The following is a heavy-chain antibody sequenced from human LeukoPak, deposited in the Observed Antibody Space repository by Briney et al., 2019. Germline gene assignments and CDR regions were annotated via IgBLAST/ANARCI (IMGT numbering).Heavy chain of an antibody. CDR1: GFTFSTYA. V-gene: IGHV3-23*01. Sequence: PGGSLRLSCAASGFTFSTYALSWVRQAPGKGLEWVSGINSGSGTHYPASAMGRLTISRDNSNNTLFLQRNSLRGADTAAYYCAKDLMTGTMGYFDSWGQGTLVTVSS. D-gene: IGHD3-9*01. J-gene: IGHJ4*02. CDR2: INSGSGT. CDR3: AKDLMTGTMGYFDS.